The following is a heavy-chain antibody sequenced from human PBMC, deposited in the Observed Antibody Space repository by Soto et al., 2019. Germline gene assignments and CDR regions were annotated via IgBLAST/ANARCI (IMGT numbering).Heavy chain of an antibody. CDR3: ATAEVDY. J-gene: IGHJ4*02. CDR1: GFTFGDYW. CDR2: MTGDGRTS. Sequence: GGSLRLSCAASGFTFGDYWMHWVRQPPGKGPEWVSRMTGDGRTSQYADSVKGRFTASRDNAKSTLYLQMNSLRAEDTAVYYCATAEVDYWGPGTLVTVSS. V-gene: IGHV3-74*03.